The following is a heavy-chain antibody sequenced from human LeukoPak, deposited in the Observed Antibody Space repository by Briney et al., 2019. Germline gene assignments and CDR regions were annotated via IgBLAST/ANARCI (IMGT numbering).Heavy chain of an antibody. Sequence: GESLKISCKGSGYSFTSYWIGWVRQMPGKGLEWMGIIYPGDSDTRYSPSFQGQVTISADKSNSTAYLQWSSLKASDTAMYYCARPALRYFGQSWFDPWGQGTLVTVSS. CDR1: GYSFTSYW. J-gene: IGHJ5*02. CDR3: ARPALRYFGQSWFDP. CDR2: IYPGDSDT. V-gene: IGHV5-51*01. D-gene: IGHD3-9*01.